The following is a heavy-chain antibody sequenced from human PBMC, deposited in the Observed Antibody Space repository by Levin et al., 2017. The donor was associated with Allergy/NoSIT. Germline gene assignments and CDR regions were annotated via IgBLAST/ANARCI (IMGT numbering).Heavy chain of an antibody. CDR3: ARGHDYGDYVIPYYFEE. J-gene: IGHJ4*02. CDR1: GVSISDINW. CDR2: VYHSGST. D-gene: IGHD4-17*01. V-gene: IGHV4-4*01. Sequence: PGGSLRLSCAVSGVSISDINWWSWVRQSPGKGLEWIGEVYHSGSTNYNPSLKSRVTISVDKSKNQFSLRLSSVTAADTAVYFCARGHDYGDYVIPYYFEEWGQGTLVTVSS.